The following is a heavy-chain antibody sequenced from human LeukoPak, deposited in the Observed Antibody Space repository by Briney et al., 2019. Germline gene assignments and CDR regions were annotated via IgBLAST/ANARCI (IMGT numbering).Heavy chain of an antibody. J-gene: IGHJ4*02. V-gene: IGHV4-34*01. Sequence: SETLSLTCDVYGGSFSGYYWSWIRQPPGKGLEWIGEITHSGSTNYNPSLKSRVTISVDTSKNQFSLKLSSVTAADTAVYYCARPKYCSSTSCSRRGPYFDYWGQGTLVTVSS. CDR2: ITHSGST. CDR3: ARPKYCSSTSCSRRGPYFDY. D-gene: IGHD2-2*01. CDR1: GGSFSGYY.